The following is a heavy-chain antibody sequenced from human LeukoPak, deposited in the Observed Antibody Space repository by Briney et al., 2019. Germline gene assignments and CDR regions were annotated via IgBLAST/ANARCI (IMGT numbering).Heavy chain of an antibody. CDR2: ISAYNGNT. V-gene: IGHV1-18*01. D-gene: IGHD3-10*01. J-gene: IGHJ5*02. CDR1: GYTFTSYG. Sequence: ASVKVSCKASGYTFTSYGISWVRQAPGQGREWMGWISAYNGNTNYAQKLQGRVTMTTDTSTSTAYMELRSLRSDDTAVYYCARDRRYYGSGSRNWFDPWGQGTLVTVSS. CDR3: ARDRRYYGSGSRNWFDP.